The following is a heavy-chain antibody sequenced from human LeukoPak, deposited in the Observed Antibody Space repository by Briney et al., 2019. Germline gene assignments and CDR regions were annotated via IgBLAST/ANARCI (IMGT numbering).Heavy chain of an antibody. Sequence: GGSLRLSCSASGFTFSSYAMSWVRQAPGKGLEWVSAISSSGGSTYYADSVKGRFTISRDNSKNILYLQMNSLRAEDTAVYYCARDGGYLDYWGQGTLVTVSS. CDR1: GFTFSSYA. V-gene: IGHV3-23*01. J-gene: IGHJ4*02. CDR2: ISSSGGST. CDR3: ARDGGYLDY. D-gene: IGHD3-16*01.